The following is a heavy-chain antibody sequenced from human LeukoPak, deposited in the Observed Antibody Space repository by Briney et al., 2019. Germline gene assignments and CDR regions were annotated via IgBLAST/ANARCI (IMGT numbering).Heavy chain of an antibody. J-gene: IGHJ4*02. D-gene: IGHD3-10*01. CDR2: IVGSSST. Sequence: GGSLRLSCAASGFTFSNFAMTWVRQAPGKGLEWVSSIVGSSSTYYADSLKGRFTISRDNAKNSLYLQMNSLRAEDTAVYYCARDRGSQDYWGQGTLVTVSS. V-gene: IGHV3-21*04. CDR1: GFTFSNFA. CDR3: ARDRGSQDY.